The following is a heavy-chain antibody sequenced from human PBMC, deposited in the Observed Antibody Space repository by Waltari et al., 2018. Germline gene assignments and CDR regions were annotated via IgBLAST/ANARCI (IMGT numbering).Heavy chain of an antibody. CDR2: IKQDGSEE. J-gene: IGHJ3*02. V-gene: IGHV3-7*01. CDR1: GFTFSSYC. CDR3: ARDWNYPDAFDI. D-gene: IGHD1-7*01. Sequence: EVQLVESGGGLVQPGGSLRLARAASGFTFSSYCMSWVRQAPGKGLEWVANIKQDGSEEYYVDSVKGRFTISRDNAKNSLYLQMNSLRAEDTAVYYCARDWNYPDAFDIWGQGTMVTVSS.